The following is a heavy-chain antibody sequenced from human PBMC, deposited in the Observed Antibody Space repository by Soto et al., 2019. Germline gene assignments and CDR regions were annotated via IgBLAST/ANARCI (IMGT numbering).Heavy chain of an antibody. CDR1: GFTFSDYY. CDR2: ISTSGSTI. J-gene: IGHJ5*02. Sequence: QVQLVESGGGLVKPGGSLRLSCAASGFTFSDYYMTWTRQAPGKGLEWVSYISTSGSTIYYSDSVKGRFPICRDNAKNSLYLQMNSLRAEDTAVYYCARDLIDGWFDPWGPGTRVTVSS. CDR3: ARDLIDGWFDP. V-gene: IGHV3-11*01. D-gene: IGHD3-16*01.